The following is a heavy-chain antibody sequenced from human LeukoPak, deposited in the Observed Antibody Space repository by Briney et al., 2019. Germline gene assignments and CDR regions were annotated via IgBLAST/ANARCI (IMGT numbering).Heavy chain of an antibody. CDR2: IRYDGSNK. V-gene: IGHV3-30*02. Sequence: PGGSLRLSCAASGFTFSSYGMHWVRQAPGKGLEWVAFIRYDGSNKYYADSVKGRFTISRDNSKNTLYLQMNSLRAEDTAVYYCAKDSGPDISWWFGELLSEYYYYYMDVWGKGTTVTISS. D-gene: IGHD3-10*01. J-gene: IGHJ6*03. CDR1: GFTFSSYG. CDR3: AKDSGPDISWWFGELLSEYYYYYMDV.